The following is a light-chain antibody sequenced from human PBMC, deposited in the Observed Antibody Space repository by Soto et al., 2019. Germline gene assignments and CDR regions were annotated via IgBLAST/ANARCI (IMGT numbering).Light chain of an antibody. V-gene: IGKV3-15*01. CDR2: GAS. J-gene: IGKJ4*01. Sequence: EIVMTQSPATLSVSPGERATLSCRASQSVSSNLAWYQQKPGQAPRLLIYGASTRVTGIPARFSGGGSGTEFTLTISSLQSEDFAVFYCQQYNSWPLTFGGGTKVEIK. CDR1: QSVSSN. CDR3: QQYNSWPLT.